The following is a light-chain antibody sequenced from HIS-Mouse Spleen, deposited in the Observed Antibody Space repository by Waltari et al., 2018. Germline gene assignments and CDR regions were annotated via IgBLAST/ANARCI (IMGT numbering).Light chain of an antibody. CDR1: SRDAGRYYL. Sequence: QSALTQPASVSGSPGQSITISCTGTSRDAGRYYLFSWYQQHPGKAPKLMIYEGSKRASGVSNRFSGSKSGNTASLTISGLQAEDEADYYCCSYAGSSTLVFGGGTKLTVL. CDR2: EGS. CDR3: CSYAGSSTLV. J-gene: IGLJ3*02. V-gene: IGLV2-23*01.